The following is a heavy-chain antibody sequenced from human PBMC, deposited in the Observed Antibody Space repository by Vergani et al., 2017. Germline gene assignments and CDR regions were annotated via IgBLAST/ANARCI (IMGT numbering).Heavy chain of an antibody. D-gene: IGHD3-3*01. CDR1: GGTFSSYA. Sequence: QVQLVQSGAEVKKPGSSVKVSCKASGGTFSSYAISWVRQAPGQGLEWMGGIIPIFGTANYAQKFQGRVTITADESTSTAYMELSSLRSEDTAVYYCAGGGITIFGVVMGGVLDYWGQGTLVTVSS. V-gene: IGHV1-69*01. J-gene: IGHJ4*02. CDR2: IIPIFGTA. CDR3: AGGGITIFGVVMGGVLDY.